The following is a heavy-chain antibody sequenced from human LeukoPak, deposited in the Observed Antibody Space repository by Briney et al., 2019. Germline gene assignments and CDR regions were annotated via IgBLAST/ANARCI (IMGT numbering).Heavy chain of an antibody. Sequence: PGESLSLSCKGSGYSLTNYWISWVRQMPGKGLEWMGRIDPSDSYTNYSPSFQGHVTISADKSISTAYLQWSSLKASDTATYYCARQDSSGYYSPFDYRGQGTLVTASS. CDR2: IDPSDSYT. J-gene: IGHJ4*02. V-gene: IGHV5-10-1*01. CDR1: GYSLTNYW. D-gene: IGHD3-22*01. CDR3: ARQDSSGYYSPFDY.